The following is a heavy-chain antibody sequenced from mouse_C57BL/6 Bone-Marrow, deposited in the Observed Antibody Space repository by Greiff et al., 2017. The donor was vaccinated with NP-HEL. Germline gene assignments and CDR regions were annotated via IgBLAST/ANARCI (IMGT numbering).Heavy chain of an antibody. V-gene: IGHV5-17*01. CDR3: ASLIWLRRGYAMDY. D-gene: IGHD2-2*01. CDR1: GFTFSDYG. Sequence: DVQLVESGGGLVKPGGSLKLSCAASGFTFSDYGMHWVRQAPEKGLEWVAYISSGSSTLYYADTVKGRFTISRDNAKNTLFLQMTSMRSEDTAMYYCASLIWLRRGYAMDYWGQGTSVTVSS. J-gene: IGHJ4*01. CDR2: ISSGSSTL.